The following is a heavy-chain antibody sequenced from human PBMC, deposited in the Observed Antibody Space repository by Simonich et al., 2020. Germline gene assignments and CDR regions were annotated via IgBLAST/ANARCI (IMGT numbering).Heavy chain of an antibody. Sequence: GGGVVQPGRSLRLSCAASGFTFSSNGMHWVRKAPGKGLEWVAVIWYDGSNKYYADSVKGRFTISRDNSKNTLYLQMNSLRAEDTAMYYCAKDKGAAASDYFDYWGQGTLVTVSS. CDR1: GFTFSSNG. D-gene: IGHD6-13*01. CDR2: IWYDGSNK. CDR3: AKDKGAAASDYFDY. V-gene: IGHV3-30*18. J-gene: IGHJ4*02.